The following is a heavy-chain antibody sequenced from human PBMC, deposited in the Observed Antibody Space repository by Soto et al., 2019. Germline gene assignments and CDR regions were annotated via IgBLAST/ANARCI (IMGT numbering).Heavy chain of an antibody. J-gene: IGHJ4*02. CDR1: GGSISSGDYY. CDR2: IYYSGST. V-gene: IGHV4-30-4*01. Sequence: SETLSLTCTVSGGSISSGDYYWSWIRQPPGKGLEWIGYIYYSGSTYYNPSLKSRVTISVDTSKNQFSLKLSSVTAADTAVYYCACHYDSSGYYVDYWGQGTLVTVSS. CDR3: ACHYDSSGYYVDY. D-gene: IGHD3-22*01.